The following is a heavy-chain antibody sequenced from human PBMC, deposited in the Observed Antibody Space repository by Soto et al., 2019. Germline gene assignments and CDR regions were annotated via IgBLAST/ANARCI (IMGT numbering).Heavy chain of an antibody. CDR1: GFTFSNAW. CDR3: TTDDPRVPFAVAFDI. Sequence: EVQLVESGGGLVKPGGSLRLSCAASGFTFSNAWMNWVRQAPGKGLEWVGRIKSKTDGGTTDYAAPVKGRFTISRDDSKNTLYLQMNSLKTEDTAVYYCTTDDPRVPFAVAFDIWGQGTMVTVSS. CDR2: IKSKTDGGTT. V-gene: IGHV3-15*07. J-gene: IGHJ3*02.